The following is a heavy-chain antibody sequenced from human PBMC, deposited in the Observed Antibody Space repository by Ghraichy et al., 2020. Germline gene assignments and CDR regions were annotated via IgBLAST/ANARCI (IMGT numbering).Heavy chain of an antibody. Sequence: GGSLRLSCAASGFTVSSSYMNWVRQAPGKGLEWVSVIYSGGSAYYADSVKGRFTISRDNSKNTLYLQMNSLRAEDTAVYYCARAGTYYGMDVWGQGTTVTVSS. CDR3: ARAGTYYGMDV. CDR2: IYSGGSA. D-gene: IGHD1-1*01. CDR1: GFTVSSSY. V-gene: IGHV3-66*01. J-gene: IGHJ6*02.